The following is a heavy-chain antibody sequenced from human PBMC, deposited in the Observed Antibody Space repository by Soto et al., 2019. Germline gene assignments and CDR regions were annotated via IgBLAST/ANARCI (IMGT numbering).Heavy chain of an antibody. CDR2: INPKSDVT. CDR1: GYTFSDYK. Sequence: ASVKVSCKASGYTFSDYKIHWLRQAPGQGLEWMGWINPKSDVTNYAHKFKDRVTMTRDTSTSTVYMDLSRPTFDDTAVYYCARGAMLSAAISTSFDPWGQGTQVTVSS. D-gene: IGHD2-2*01. V-gene: IGHV1-2*02. J-gene: IGHJ5*02. CDR3: ARGAMLSAAISTSFDP.